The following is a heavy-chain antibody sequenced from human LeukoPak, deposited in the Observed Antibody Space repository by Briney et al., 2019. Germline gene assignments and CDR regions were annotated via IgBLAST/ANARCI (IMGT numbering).Heavy chain of an antibody. CDR2: ISGSGGST. CDR3: AKAPLLAAAGKKYYYYYMDV. Sequence: PGGSLRLSCEASGFTFNNYWMSWFRQAPGKGLEWVSAISGSGGSTYYADSVKGRFTISRDNSKNTLYLQMNSLRAEDTAVYYCAKAPLLAAAGKKYYYYYMDVWGKGTTVTVSS. D-gene: IGHD6-13*01. V-gene: IGHV3-23*01. CDR1: GFTFNNYW. J-gene: IGHJ6*03.